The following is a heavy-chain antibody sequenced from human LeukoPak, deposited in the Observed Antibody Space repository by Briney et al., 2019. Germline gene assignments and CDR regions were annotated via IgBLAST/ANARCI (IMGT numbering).Heavy chain of an antibody. J-gene: IGHJ4*02. CDR3: VKDRGGYSYGFDY. CDR2: ISSNGGST. V-gene: IGHV3-64D*06. CDR1: GFTFSSYA. Sequence: TGGSLRLSCSASGFTFSSYAMHWVRQAPGKGLEYVSAISSNGGSTYHADSVKGRFTISRDNSKNTLYLQMSSLRAEDTAVYYCVKDRGGYSYGFDYWGQGTLVTVSS. D-gene: IGHD5-18*01.